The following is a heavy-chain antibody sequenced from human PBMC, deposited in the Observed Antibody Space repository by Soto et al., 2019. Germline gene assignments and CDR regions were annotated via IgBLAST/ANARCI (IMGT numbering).Heavy chain of an antibody. Sequence: PSETLSLTCVVSGYPISNGYYWGWIRQPPGKGLEWIGTISHGGSTNYNPSLSSRITISLDTSVNHFSLMLSSLTAADTAIYYCTRGVRGYVSSWGQGTLVTSPQ. V-gene: IGHV4-38-2*01. J-gene: IGHJ5*02. CDR1: GYPISNGYY. CDR3: TRGVRGYVSS. CDR2: ISHGGST. D-gene: IGHD5-18*01.